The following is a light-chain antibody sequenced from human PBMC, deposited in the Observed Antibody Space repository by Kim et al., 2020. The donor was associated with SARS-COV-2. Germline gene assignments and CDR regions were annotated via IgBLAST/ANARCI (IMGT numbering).Light chain of an antibody. J-gene: IGKJ2*01. V-gene: IGKV3-20*01. CDR3: QHYGRSPPMYT. Sequence: PGERATLSCRASQSVSSTYLAWYQQRPGQAPWLLIYGASSRAAGVPDRFSGSGSGTYFTLTISRLEPEDFAVYYCQHYGRSPPMYTFGQGTKLEI. CDR2: GAS. CDR1: QSVSSTY.